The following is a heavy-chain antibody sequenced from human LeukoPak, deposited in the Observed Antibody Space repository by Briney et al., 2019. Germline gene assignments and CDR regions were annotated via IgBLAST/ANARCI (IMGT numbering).Heavy chain of an antibody. CDR1: GYTFTSYG. CDR3: ARDRDYGSGSLFFLDPYYYYGMDV. V-gene: IGHV1-18*01. CDR2: ISAYNGNT. J-gene: IGHJ6*02. D-gene: IGHD3-10*01. Sequence: ASVKVSCKASGYTFTSYGISWVRQAPGQGLEWMGWISAYNGNTNYAQKLQGRVTMTTDTSTSTAYMELRSLRSDDTAVYYCARDRDYGSGSLFFLDPYYYYGMDVWGQGTTVTVSS.